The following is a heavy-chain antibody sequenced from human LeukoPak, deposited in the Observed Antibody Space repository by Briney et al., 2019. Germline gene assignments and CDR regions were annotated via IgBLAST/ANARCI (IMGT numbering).Heavy chain of an antibody. D-gene: IGHD2-21*02. V-gene: IGHV3-48*03. Sequence: GGSLRLSCAASGFTFSSYEMNWVRQAPGKGLEWVSYISSSGSTIYYADSVKGRFTISRDNSKNTLYLQMNSLRAEDTAVYYCAKDLGGGDYELDYWGLGTLVTVSS. CDR1: GFTFSSYE. J-gene: IGHJ4*02. CDR2: ISSSGSTI. CDR3: AKDLGGGDYELDY.